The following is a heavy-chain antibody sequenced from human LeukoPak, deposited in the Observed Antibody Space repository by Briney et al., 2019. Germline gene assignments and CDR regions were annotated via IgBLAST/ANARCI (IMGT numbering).Heavy chain of an antibody. CDR3: ARGGSDYYDSSVSLDAFDI. CDR2: INHSGST. Sequence: KSSETLSLTCAVYGGSFSGYYWSWSRQPPGKGLEWIGEINHSGSTNYNPSLKSRVTISVDTSKNQFSLKLSSVTAADTAVYYCARGGSDYYDSSVSLDAFDIWGQGTMVTVSS. J-gene: IGHJ3*02. D-gene: IGHD3-22*01. CDR1: GGSFSGYY. V-gene: IGHV4-34*01.